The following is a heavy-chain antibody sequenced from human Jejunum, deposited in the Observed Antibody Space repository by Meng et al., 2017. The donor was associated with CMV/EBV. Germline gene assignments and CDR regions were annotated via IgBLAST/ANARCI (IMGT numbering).Heavy chain of an antibody. CDR2: ISPGNSDT. CDR3: ARAPSGTSDYYPYDF. J-gene: IGHJ4*02. V-gene: IGHV5-51*01. Sequence: GSKFSDYCIACVRRMPGKGLEWMGIISPGNSDTRYSPSVRGQVTISAATSTGTASLWWSSLKASDTAMYYCARAPSGTSDYYPYDFWGQGTQVTVSS. D-gene: IGHD3-10*01. CDR1: GSKFSDYC.